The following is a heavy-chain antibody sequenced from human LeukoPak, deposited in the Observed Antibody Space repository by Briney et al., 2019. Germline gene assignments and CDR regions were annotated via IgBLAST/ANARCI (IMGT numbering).Heavy chain of an antibody. Sequence: ASVKVSCKASGYTFTGYYIHWVRQAPGQGLEWMGWINPNSGGTNYAQKFQGWVTMTRDTSISTAYMELSRLRSDDTAVYYCARAGIAVRMKNAFDIWGQGTMVTVSS. D-gene: IGHD6-19*01. CDR2: INPNSGGT. V-gene: IGHV1-2*04. CDR1: GYTFTGYY. CDR3: ARAGIAVRMKNAFDI. J-gene: IGHJ3*02.